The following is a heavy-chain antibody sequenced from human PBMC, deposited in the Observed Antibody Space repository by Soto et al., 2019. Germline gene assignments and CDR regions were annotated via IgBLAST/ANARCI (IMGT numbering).Heavy chain of an antibody. CDR1: GFTFGDYA. CDR3: TKYTYTSRYSYFGMDV. D-gene: IGHD2-2*01. Sequence: GGSLRLSCTGSGFTFGDYAMSWSRQAPGKGLEWVGVIRSKAYGETTDYAAAVKGRFTILRDDSKSIAYLQMNSLQSEDTGVYYRTKYTYTSRYSYFGMDVWGHGTTVTVSS. J-gene: IGHJ6*02. CDR2: IRSKAYGETT. V-gene: IGHV3-49*03.